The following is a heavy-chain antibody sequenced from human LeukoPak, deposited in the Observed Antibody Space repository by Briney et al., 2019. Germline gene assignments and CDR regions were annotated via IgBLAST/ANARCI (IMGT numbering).Heavy chain of an antibody. V-gene: IGHV1-69*01. D-gene: IGHD4-17*01. CDR1: GGTFSSYA. J-gene: IGHJ4*02. CDR2: IIPIFGTA. Sequence: GASAKVSCKASGGTFSSYAISWVRQAPGQGLEWMGGIIPIFGTANYAQKFQGRVTITADESTSTAYMELSSLRSEDTAVYYCARLEITTVTTSDYWGQGTLVTVSS. CDR3: ARLEITTVTTSDY.